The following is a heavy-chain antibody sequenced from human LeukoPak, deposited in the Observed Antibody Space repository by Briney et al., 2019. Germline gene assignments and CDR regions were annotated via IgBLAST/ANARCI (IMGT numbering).Heavy chain of an antibody. V-gene: IGHV4-34*01. CDR2: INHSGST. CDR1: GGSFSGYY. D-gene: IGHD6-19*01. CDR3: ARPARGSGWYLGYYYGMDV. J-gene: IGHJ6*02. Sequence: ASETLSLTCAVYGGSFSGYYWSWIRQPPGKGLEWIGEINHSGSTNYNPSLKSRVTISVDTSKNQFSLKLSSVTAADTAVYYCARPARGSGWYLGYYYGMDVWGQGTTVTVSS.